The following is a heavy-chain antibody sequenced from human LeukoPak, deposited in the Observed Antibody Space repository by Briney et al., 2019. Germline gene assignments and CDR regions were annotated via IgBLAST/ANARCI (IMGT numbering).Heavy chain of an antibody. CDR2: ISDSGGNT. Sequence: GGSLRLSCAASGFTFNTYAMSWVRQAPWERLQWVSGISDSGGNTYYADSVRGRFTISRDNSKNTLYLQMNSLRAEDTAVYYCARYRSSWLIDYWGQGTLVTVSS. D-gene: IGHD6-6*01. J-gene: IGHJ4*02. CDR1: GFTFNTYA. V-gene: IGHV3-23*01. CDR3: ARYRSSWLIDY.